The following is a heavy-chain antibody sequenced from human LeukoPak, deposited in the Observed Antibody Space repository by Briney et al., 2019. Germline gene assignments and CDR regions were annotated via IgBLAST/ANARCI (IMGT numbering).Heavy chain of an antibody. J-gene: IGHJ6*02. D-gene: IGHD2-21*01. CDR2: IIPIFNTA. V-gene: IGHV1-69*06. Sequence: SVKVSCKASGDSFDIYVINWVRQAPGQGLEWMGRIIPIFNTANYAQKFQGRVTITADKSTITAYMELTNLRSDDTAVYFCARNCGGGANCYNLFGMDVWGQGTTVTVSS. CDR1: GDSFDIYV. CDR3: ARNCGGGANCYNLFGMDV.